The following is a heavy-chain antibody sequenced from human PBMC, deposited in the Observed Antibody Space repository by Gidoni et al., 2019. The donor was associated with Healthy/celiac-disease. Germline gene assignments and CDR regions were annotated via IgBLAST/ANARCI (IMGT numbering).Heavy chain of an antibody. V-gene: IGHV3-48*03. CDR3: ARDKGTVTTSRFYYGMDV. CDR1: GFTFSSYE. Sequence: EVQLLESGGGLVQPGGSLRLSCAASGFTFSSYEIYWVRQAPGKGLEWVAYISSSGSTIYYADSVKGRCTISRDNAKNSLYLQMNSLRAEDTAVYYCARDKGTVTTSRFYYGMDVWGQGTTVTVSS. D-gene: IGHD4-17*01. J-gene: IGHJ6*02. CDR2: ISSSGSTI.